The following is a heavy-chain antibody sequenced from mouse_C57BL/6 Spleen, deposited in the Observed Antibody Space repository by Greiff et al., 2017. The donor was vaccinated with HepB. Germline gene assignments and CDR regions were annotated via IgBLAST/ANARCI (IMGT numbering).Heavy chain of an antibody. CDR2: IDPENGDT. V-gene: IGHV14-4*01. Sequence: EVQLVESGAELVRPGASVKLSCTASGFNIKDDYMHWVKQRPEQGLEWIGWIDPENGDTEYASKFQGKATITADTSSNTAYLQLSSLTSEDTAVYYCTTNDYDPFDYWGQGTTLTVSS. CDR3: TTNDYDPFDY. D-gene: IGHD2-4*01. J-gene: IGHJ2*01. CDR1: GFNIKDDY.